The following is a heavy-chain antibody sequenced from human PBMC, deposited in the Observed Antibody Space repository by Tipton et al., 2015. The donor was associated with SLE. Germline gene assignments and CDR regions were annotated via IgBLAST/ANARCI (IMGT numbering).Heavy chain of an antibody. CDR1: GGSINTSDYF. Sequence: TLSLTCTVSGGSINTSDYFWGWIRQPPGKGLEWIGIAYYSGITYYNPSLQSRISMSVDTSKNQFSLKLNSVTAADSAVFFCARQTATGPYNYYFDAMDVWGQGTSVAVSS. CDR3: ARQTATGPYNYYFDAMDV. CDR2: AYYSGIT. D-gene: IGHD1-1*01. J-gene: IGHJ6*02. V-gene: IGHV4-39*07.